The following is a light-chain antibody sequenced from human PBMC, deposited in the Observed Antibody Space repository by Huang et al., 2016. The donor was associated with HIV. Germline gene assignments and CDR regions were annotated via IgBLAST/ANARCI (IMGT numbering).Light chain of an antibody. Sequence: IVMTQSPLSLPVTPGEPASISCRSSQSLLHKNGYDYLDWYLQKPGQSPQLLMYLGSNRATGVPDRFSGSGSGTEFTLTISRVEAEDVGIYYCMQALQTPFTFGGGSKVEIK. CDR2: LGS. V-gene: IGKV2-28*01. CDR3: MQALQTPFT. CDR1: QSLLHKNGYDY. J-gene: IGKJ4*01.